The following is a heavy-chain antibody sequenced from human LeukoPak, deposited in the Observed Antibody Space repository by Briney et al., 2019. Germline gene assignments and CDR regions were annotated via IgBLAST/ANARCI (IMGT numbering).Heavy chain of an antibody. D-gene: IGHD6-19*01. CDR2: ISAYNGNT. J-gene: IGHJ4*02. Sequence: ASVNVSCKASGYTFTSYGISWLRQAPGQGLEWMGWISAYNGNTNYAQKLQGRVTMTTDTSTSTAYMELRSLRSDDTAVYYCARDRAGYSSGPTDYWGQGTLVTVSS. CDR1: GYTFTSYG. CDR3: ARDRAGYSSGPTDY. V-gene: IGHV1-18*01.